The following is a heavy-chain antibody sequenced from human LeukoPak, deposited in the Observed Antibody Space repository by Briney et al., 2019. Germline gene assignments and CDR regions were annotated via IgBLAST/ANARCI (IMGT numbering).Heavy chain of an antibody. J-gene: IGHJ4*02. V-gene: IGHV3-53*01. CDR1: GFPASTTY. CDR3: ARAAGQQLVSGFDY. CDR2: IYSGTTT. Sequence: PGGSLRLSCVASGFPASTTYWGWVRQTPGKGLECVSVIYSGTTTYYADSVKGRFTISRDNAKNSLYLQMNSLRAEDTAVYYCARAAGQQLVSGFDYWGQGTLVTVSS. D-gene: IGHD6-13*01.